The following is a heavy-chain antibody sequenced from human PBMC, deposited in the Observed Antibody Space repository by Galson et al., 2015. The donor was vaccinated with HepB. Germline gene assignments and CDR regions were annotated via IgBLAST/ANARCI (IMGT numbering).Heavy chain of an antibody. CDR3: ATSPYYDFWSGVRYYYYMDV. D-gene: IGHD3-3*01. CDR2: ISAYNGNT. J-gene: IGHJ6*03. Sequence: SVKVSCKASGYTFTSYGISWVRQAPGQGLEWMGWISAYNGNTNYAQKLQGRVTMTTDTSTSTAYMELRSLRSDDTAVYYCATSPYYDFWSGVRYYYYMDVWGKGTTVTVSS. V-gene: IGHV1-18*01. CDR1: GYTFTSYG.